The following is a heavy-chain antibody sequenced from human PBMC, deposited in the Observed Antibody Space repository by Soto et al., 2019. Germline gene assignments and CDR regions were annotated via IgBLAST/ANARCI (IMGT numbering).Heavy chain of an antibody. CDR3: ARLEVDIVATIDGRAPLWCYYYGMEV. CDR2: IIPIFGTA. J-gene: IGHJ6*02. V-gene: IGHV1-69*01. CDR1: GGTFSSYA. Sequence: QVQLVQSGAEVKKPGSSVKVSCKASGGTFSSYAISWVRQAPGQGLEWMGGIIPIFGTANYAQKFQGRVTITADESTSTAYMELSSLRSEDTAVYYCARLEVDIVATIDGRAPLWCYYYGMEVWGQGTKVTVSS. D-gene: IGHD5-12*01.